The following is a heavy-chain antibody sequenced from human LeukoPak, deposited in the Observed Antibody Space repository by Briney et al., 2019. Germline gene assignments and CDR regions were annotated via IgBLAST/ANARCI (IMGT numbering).Heavy chain of an antibody. V-gene: IGHV4-38-2*02. CDR3: AGASYGSGSYGGYYFDY. CDR1: GYSISSGYY. D-gene: IGHD3-10*01. J-gene: IGHJ4*02. Sequence: SETLSVTCTVSGYSISSGYYWGWIRQPPGKGLEWIGSIYHSGSTYYNPSLKSRVTISVDTSKNQFSLKLSSVTAADTAVYYCAGASYGSGSYGGYYFDYWGQGTLVTVSS. CDR2: IYHSGST.